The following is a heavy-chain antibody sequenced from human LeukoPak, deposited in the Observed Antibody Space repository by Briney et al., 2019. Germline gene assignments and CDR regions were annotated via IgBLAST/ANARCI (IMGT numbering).Heavy chain of an antibody. V-gene: IGHV3-30*01. D-gene: IGHD3-22*01. CDR3: FSGSAYYYDS. CDR2: TSPDGNEK. J-gene: IGHJ5*01. Sequence: GGSLRLPCAASGLTFSRYAMHWVRQAPGKGLEWVAVTSPDGNEKYYADSVKGRFTISRDNSKNTVFLQMNSLSTEDTAVYSCFSGSAYYYDSWGQGTLVSVSS. CDR1: GLTFSRYA.